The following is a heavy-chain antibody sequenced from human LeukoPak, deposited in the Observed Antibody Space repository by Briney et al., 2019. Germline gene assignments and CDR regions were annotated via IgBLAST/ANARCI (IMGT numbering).Heavy chain of an antibody. Sequence: GESLKISCKGSGYSFTSYWIGWVRQMPGKGLEWIGVIYPGDSDTRYSPSFQGQVTISADKSISTAYLQWSSLKASDTAMYYCARHGARGYYYGSGSYPANWFDPWGQGTLVTVSS. V-gene: IGHV5-51*01. CDR3: ARHGARGYYYGSGSYPANWFDP. J-gene: IGHJ5*02. CDR1: GYSFTSYW. D-gene: IGHD3-10*01. CDR2: IYPGDSDT.